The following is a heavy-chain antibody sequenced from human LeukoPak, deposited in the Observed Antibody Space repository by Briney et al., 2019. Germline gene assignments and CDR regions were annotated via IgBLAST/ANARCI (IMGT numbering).Heavy chain of an antibody. CDR1: GYTFTSSG. Sequence: ASVMVSCKASGYTFTSSGISWVRQAPGQGREWMGWISAYNGNTNYAQKLQGRVTMTTDTSTSTAYMELRSLRSDDTAVYYCATRGTGYGDALDAFDIWGQGTMVTVSS. J-gene: IGHJ3*02. D-gene: IGHD4-17*01. V-gene: IGHV1-18*01. CDR2: ISAYNGNT. CDR3: ATRGTGYGDALDAFDI.